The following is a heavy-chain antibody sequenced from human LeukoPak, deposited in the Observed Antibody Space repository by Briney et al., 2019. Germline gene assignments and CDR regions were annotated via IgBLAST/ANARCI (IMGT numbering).Heavy chain of an antibody. D-gene: IGHD2-2*01. CDR1: GFTFSSYS. J-gene: IGHJ4*02. CDR3: ARLGAGAWYCSSTSCPGGFDY. Sequence: PGGSLRLSCAASGFTFSSYSMNWVRQAPGKGLEWVSSISSSSSYIYYADSVKGRFTISRDNAKNSLYLQMNSLRVEDTAVYYCARLGAGAWYCSSTSCPGGFDYWGQGTLVTVSS. V-gene: IGHV3-21*01. CDR2: ISSSSSYI.